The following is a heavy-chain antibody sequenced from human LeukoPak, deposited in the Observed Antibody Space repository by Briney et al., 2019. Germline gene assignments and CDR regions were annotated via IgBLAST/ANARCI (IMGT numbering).Heavy chain of an antibody. D-gene: IGHD4-11*01. CDR2: INPSSGGT. Sequence: AAVEVSCKASGYTFTAYYIHWVRQAPGQGLEWMGWINPSSGGTNYAPEFQGRVTMTSDTSITTAYMEVTSLTSDDTAMYYCARDSLSAYSSSSNYWGQGTLITVSS. CDR1: GYTFTAYY. J-gene: IGHJ4*02. V-gene: IGHV1-2*02. CDR3: ARDSLSAYSSSSNY.